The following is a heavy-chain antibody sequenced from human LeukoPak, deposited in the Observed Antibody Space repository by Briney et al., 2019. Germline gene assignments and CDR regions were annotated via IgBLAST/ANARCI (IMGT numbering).Heavy chain of an antibody. CDR3: ARDGGHSTDFDY. J-gene: IGHJ4*02. CDR1: GFTFSSYS. D-gene: IGHD2/OR15-2a*01. Sequence: GGSLRLSCAASGFTFSSYSMNWVRQAPGKGLEWVSSISSSSSYIYYADSVKGRFTISRDNAKNSLYLQMNSLRAEDTAVYYCARDGGHSTDFDYWGQGTLVTVSS. V-gene: IGHV3-21*01. CDR2: ISSSSSYI.